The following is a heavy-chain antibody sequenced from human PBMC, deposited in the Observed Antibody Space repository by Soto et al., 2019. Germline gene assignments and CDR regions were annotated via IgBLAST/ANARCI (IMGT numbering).Heavy chain of an antibody. CDR2: IKSKGDGGTT. J-gene: IGHJ6*02. V-gene: IGHV3-15*01. Sequence: GGSLRLSCEASGSIFNNAWMNWVRQSPGKGLEWVGHIKSKGDGGTTDYAAPVKGRFIISRDDSKKTLYLQMDSLKTEDTAVYYCTTACGTTCYWSYYGMDVWGQGTTVTVSS. CDR1: GSIFNNAW. D-gene: IGHD2-2*01. CDR3: TTACGTTCYWSYYGMDV.